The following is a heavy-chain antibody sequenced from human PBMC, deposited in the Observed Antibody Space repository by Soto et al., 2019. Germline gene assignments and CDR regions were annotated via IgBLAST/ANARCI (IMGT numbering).Heavy chain of an antibody. Sequence: GASVKVSCKASGYTFSNYAISWVRQAPGQGLEWMGWISVYNGNTKSAEKFQGRVTMTTDTSTSTAYMELRSLSSDDTALYYCAREGRIIVIRGPLPFDSGGKETMVTVPS. CDR1: GYTFSNYA. V-gene: IGHV1-18*01. CDR3: AREGRIIVIRGPLPFDS. CDR2: ISVYNGNT. J-gene: IGHJ4*02. D-gene: IGHD3-10*01.